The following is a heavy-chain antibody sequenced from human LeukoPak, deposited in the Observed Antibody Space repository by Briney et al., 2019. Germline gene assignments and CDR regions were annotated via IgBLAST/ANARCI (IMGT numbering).Heavy chain of an antibody. Sequence: KSSETLSLTCTVSGGSISSYYWSWIRQPPGKGLEWIGYIYYSGSTNYNPSLKSRVTISVDTSKNQFSLNLSSVTAADTAVYYCARMMYSSSWSSSFDYWGQGTLVTVSS. V-gene: IGHV4-59*08. D-gene: IGHD6-13*01. CDR2: IYYSGST. CDR1: GGSISSYY. J-gene: IGHJ4*02. CDR3: ARMMYSSSWSSSFDY.